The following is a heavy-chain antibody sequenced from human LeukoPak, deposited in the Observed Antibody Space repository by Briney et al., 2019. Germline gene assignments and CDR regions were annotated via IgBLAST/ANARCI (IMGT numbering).Heavy chain of an antibody. CDR3: AKTIVGANLFDY. CDR2: ISGSGGST. D-gene: IGHD1-26*01. V-gene: IGHV3-23*01. Sequence: GGSLRLSCAASGFTFSSYAMSWVRQAPGKGLEWVSAISGSGGSTCYADSVKGRFTISRDNSKNTLYLQMNSLRAEDTAVYYCAKTIVGANLFDYWGQGTLVTVSS. J-gene: IGHJ4*02. CDR1: GFTFSSYA.